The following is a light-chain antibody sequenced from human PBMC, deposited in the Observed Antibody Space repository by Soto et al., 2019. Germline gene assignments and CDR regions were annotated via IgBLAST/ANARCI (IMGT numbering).Light chain of an antibody. CDR3: CSYAGSLYV. Sequence: QSALTQPCSVSGYPGQSVTIPCTGTSSDVGAYIYVSWYQQHPGKAPKVMIYDVTKRPSGVPDRFSGSKSGNTASLTISGLQAEDEADYYCCSYAGSLYVFGTGTKLTVL. J-gene: IGLJ1*01. CDR2: DVT. V-gene: IGLV2-11*01. CDR1: SSDVGAYIY.